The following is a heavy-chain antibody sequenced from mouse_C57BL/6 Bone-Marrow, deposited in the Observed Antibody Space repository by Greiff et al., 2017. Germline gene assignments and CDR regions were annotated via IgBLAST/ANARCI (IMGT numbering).Heavy chain of an antibody. J-gene: IGHJ3*01. CDR3: ARGYYGSSYSLFAY. CDR2: IDPSDSYT. D-gene: IGHD1-1*01. CDR1: GYTFTSYW. Sequence: QVQLQQPGAELVKPGASVKLSCKASGYTFTSYWMQWVKQRPGQGLEWIGEIDPSDSYTNYNQKFKGKATLTVDTSSSTAYMQLSSLTSEDSAVYYFARGYYGSSYSLFAYWGQGTLVTVSA. V-gene: IGHV1-50*01.